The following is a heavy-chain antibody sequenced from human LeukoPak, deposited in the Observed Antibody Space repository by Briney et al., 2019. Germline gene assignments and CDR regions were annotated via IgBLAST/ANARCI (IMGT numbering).Heavy chain of an antibody. V-gene: IGHV4-59*01. Sequence: PSETLSLTCTVSGGSLSTYYWSWIRQPPGKGLEWMGYIYYTGSTNYNPSLKSRVTISADTSQNHFSLELSSVTAADTAVYYCTKVRFYDGSGSYYFDFWGQGTLVTVSS. J-gene: IGHJ4*02. CDR2: IYYTGST. CDR3: TKVRFYDGSGSYYFDF. D-gene: IGHD3-10*01. CDR1: GGSLSTYY.